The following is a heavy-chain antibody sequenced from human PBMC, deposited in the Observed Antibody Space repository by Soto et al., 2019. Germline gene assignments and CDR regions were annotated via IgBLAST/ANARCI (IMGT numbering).Heavy chain of an antibody. CDR1: GFMFWSHP. Sequence: LESGGGLIQPGGSLRLSWVVSGFMFWSHPMGWARQAPGKGLEWVAGISQSGDETFYANSVRGRFTVSRNNAQSTLHLQMNKLTPEDTALYYCATVESHPAWGQGILVTVSS. V-gene: IGHV3-23*01. CDR2: ISQSGDET. CDR3: ATVESHPA. J-gene: IGHJ5*02.